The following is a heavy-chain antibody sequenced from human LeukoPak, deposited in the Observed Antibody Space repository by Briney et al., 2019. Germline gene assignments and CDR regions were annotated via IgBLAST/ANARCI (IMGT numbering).Heavy chain of an antibody. J-gene: IGHJ4*02. CDR1: GYTFSNYY. CDR3: ARTLLTGFYMPPGY. V-gene: IGHV1-46*01. D-gene: IGHD3-9*01. Sequence: ASVKVSCKASGYTFSNYYIHWVRQAPGQGLEWMGKINPSDDDITYAQKFQDRVTMTSDTYTSAVYMELSSLRSEDTAVYYCARTLLTGFYMPPGYWGQGSLVTVCS. CDR2: INPSDDDI.